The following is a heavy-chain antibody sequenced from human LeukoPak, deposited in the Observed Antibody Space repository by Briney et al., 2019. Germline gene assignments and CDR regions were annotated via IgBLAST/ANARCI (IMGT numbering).Heavy chain of an antibody. CDR1: GFAFSNYA. J-gene: IGHJ4*02. CDR2: ISGNDDST. Sequence: QPGGSLRLSCAASGFAFSNYAMSWVRQAPGKGLEWVSSISGNDDSTYYADSVEGRFTISRDNSKNTLYLQMNTLRAEDTAVYYCAKNRGYCSGGTCYGDYSGQGTLVTVSS. CDR3: AKNRGYCSGGTCYGDY. D-gene: IGHD2-15*01. V-gene: IGHV3-23*01.